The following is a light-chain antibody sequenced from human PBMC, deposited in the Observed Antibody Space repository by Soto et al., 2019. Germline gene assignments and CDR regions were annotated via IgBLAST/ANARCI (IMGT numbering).Light chain of an antibody. Sequence: QSALTQPRSVSGSPGQSVTISCTGTSSDVGGYNYVSWYQQHPGKAPKLMIYDVSKRPSGVPDRFSGSKSGNTASLTISGLRAEGEADYLCFSYARSYPVFGGGTKLTVL. J-gene: IGLJ2*01. V-gene: IGLV2-11*01. CDR2: DVS. CDR1: SSDVGGYNY. CDR3: FSYARSYPV.